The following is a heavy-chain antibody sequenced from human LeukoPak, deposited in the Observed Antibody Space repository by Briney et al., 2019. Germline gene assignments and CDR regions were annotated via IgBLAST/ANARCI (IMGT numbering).Heavy chain of an antibody. Sequence: SETLSLTCTVSGGSISSYYWSWIRQPAGKGLEWIGRIYTSGSTNYNPSLKSRVTMSVDTSKNQFSLKLSSVTAADTAVYYCASFVGAATTSHIDYWGQGTLVTVSS. CDR2: IYTSGST. CDR3: ASFVGAATTSHIDY. V-gene: IGHV4-4*07. CDR1: GGSISSYY. D-gene: IGHD1-26*01. J-gene: IGHJ4*02.